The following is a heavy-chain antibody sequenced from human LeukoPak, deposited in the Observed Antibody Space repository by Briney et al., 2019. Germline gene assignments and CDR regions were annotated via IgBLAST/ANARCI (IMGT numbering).Heavy chain of an antibody. CDR2: INSDGRST. Sequence: GGSLRLSCAASGFTFSNYWMHWVRQAPGKGLVWVSRINSDGRSTSYADSVKGRFTISRDNAKNTLYLQMNSLRAEDTAVYYCARGYYDSSGYYLIDYWGQGTLVSVSS. D-gene: IGHD3-22*01. J-gene: IGHJ4*02. CDR1: GFTFSNYW. V-gene: IGHV3-74*01. CDR3: ARGYYDSSGYYLIDY.